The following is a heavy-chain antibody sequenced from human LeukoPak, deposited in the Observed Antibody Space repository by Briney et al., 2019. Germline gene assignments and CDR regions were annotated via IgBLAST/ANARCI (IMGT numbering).Heavy chain of an antibody. D-gene: IGHD2-15*01. Sequence: GGSLRLSCAASGFPFRSHWMHWVRQVPGKGLVWVLHISTDGTTTNYADSVKGRFTISRDNAKDTLYLQLNSLRDEDTAIYYCARSLGYSSGGWGQGTLVTVSS. J-gene: IGHJ4*02. CDR2: ISTDGTTT. V-gene: IGHV3-74*01. CDR3: ARSLGYSSGG. CDR1: GFPFRSHW.